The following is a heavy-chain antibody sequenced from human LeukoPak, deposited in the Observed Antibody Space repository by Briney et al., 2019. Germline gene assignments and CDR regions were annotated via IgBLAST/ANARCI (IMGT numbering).Heavy chain of an antibody. CDR1: GFTFSSYS. V-gene: IGHV3-21*01. CDR3: ARDYGDYGGYFDY. Sequence: GGSLRLSCAASGFTFSSYSMNWVRQAPGKGLEWVSSISSSSSHIYYADSVKGRFTISRDNAKNSLYLQMNSLRAEDTAVYYCARDYGDYGGYFDYWGQGTLVTVSS. CDR2: ISSSSSHI. J-gene: IGHJ4*02. D-gene: IGHD4-17*01.